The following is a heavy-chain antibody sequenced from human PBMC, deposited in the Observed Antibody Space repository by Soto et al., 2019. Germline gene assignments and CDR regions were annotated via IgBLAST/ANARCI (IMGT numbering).Heavy chain of an antibody. CDR2: IYYSGST. CDR1: GGSISSGDYY. V-gene: IGHV4-61*08. D-gene: IGHD3-9*01. Sequence: SETLSLTCTVSGGSISSGDYYWSWIRQPPGKGLEWIGYIYYSGSTNYNPSLKSRVTISVDTSKNQFSLKLSSVTAADTAVYYCAGDRYFDSQYYFDYWGQGTLVTVSS. CDR3: AGDRYFDSQYYFDY. J-gene: IGHJ4*02.